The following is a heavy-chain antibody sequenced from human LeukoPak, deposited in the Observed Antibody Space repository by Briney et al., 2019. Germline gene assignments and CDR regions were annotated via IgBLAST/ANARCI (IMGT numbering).Heavy chain of an antibody. J-gene: IGHJ3*02. CDR2: ISWNSGSI. D-gene: IGHD3-3*01. CDR3: AKDPARDFWSGYYAFDI. CDR1: EFTFDDYA. Sequence: GGSLRLSCAASEFTFDDYAMHWVRQAQGKGLEWVSDISWNSGSIGCADSVKGRFTISRDNAKNSLYLQMNSLRAEDIGLYYCAKDPARDFWSGYYAFDIWGQGTMVTVSS. V-gene: IGHV3-9*03.